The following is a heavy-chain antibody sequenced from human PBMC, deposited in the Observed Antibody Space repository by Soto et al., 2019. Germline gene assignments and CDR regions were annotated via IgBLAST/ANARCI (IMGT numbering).Heavy chain of an antibody. CDR3: ARAGSYTVTTFGYYYYGMDV. CDR2: IIPIFGTA. V-gene: IGHV1-69*13. Sequence: SVKVSCKASGGTFSSYAISWVRQAPGQGLEWMGGIIPIFGTANYAQKFQGRVTITADESTSTAYMELSSLRSEDTAVYYCARAGSYTVTTFGYYYYGMDVWGQGTTVTVSS. J-gene: IGHJ6*02. D-gene: IGHD4-4*01. CDR1: GGTFSSYA.